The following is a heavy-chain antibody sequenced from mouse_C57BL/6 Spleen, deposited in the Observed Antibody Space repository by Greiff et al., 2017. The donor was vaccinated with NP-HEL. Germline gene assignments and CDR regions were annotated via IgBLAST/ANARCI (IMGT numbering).Heavy chain of an antibody. Sequence: VQLQQSGPELVKPGASVKISCKAFGYAFSSSWMNWVKQRPGKGLEWIGRIYPGDGDTNYNGKFKGKATLTADTSSSTAYMQLSSLTSEDSAVYFCARSTYYGSSYFDDWGQGTTLTVSS. CDR1: GYAFSSSW. CDR2: IYPGDGDT. CDR3: ARSTYYGSSYFDD. V-gene: IGHV1-82*01. D-gene: IGHD1-1*01. J-gene: IGHJ2*01.